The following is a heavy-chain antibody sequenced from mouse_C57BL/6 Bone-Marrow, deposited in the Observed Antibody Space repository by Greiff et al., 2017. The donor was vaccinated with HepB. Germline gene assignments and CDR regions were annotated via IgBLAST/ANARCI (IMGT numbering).Heavy chain of an antibody. CDR2: IDPSDSYT. J-gene: IGHJ3*01. CDR1: GYTFTSYW. D-gene: IGHD2-3*01. CDR3: ARGRWLLFAY. Sequence: QVQLQQPGAELVMPGASVKLSCKASGYTFTSYWMHWVKQRPGQGLEWIGEIDPSDSYTNYNQKFKDKSTLTVDKSSSTAYRQLSSLTSEYSAVYYCARGRWLLFAYWGQRTLVTVSP. V-gene: IGHV1-69*01.